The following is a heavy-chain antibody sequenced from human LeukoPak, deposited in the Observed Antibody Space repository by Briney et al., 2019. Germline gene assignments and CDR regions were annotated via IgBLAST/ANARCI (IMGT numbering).Heavy chain of an antibody. V-gene: IGHV3-23*01. D-gene: IGHD3-10*02. J-gene: IGHJ6*04. CDR1: GFTFRRYG. CDR2: ISGSGGST. Sequence: PGGSLRLSCAASGFTFRRYGMIWVRQAPGKGLEWVSVISGSGGSTYYGDSVKGRFTISRDNSKNTLYLQMNSLRAEDTAVYYCAELGITMIGGVWGKGTTVTISS. CDR3: AELGITMIGGV.